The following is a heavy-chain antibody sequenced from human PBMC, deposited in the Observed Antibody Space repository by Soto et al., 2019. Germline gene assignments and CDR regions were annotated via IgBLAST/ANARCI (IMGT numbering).Heavy chain of an antibody. V-gene: IGHV1-46*01. Sequence: QVQLVQSGAEVKKPGASVKVSCKASGYTFTSYYMHWVRQAPGQGLEWMGIINPSGGSTSYAQKFQGRVTMTRDTTTSTVYMELSSLRSEDTAVYYCASSGIVGATTSDWGQGTLVTVSS. J-gene: IGHJ4*02. CDR1: GYTFTSYY. D-gene: IGHD1-26*01. CDR3: ASSGIVGATTSD. CDR2: INPSGGST.